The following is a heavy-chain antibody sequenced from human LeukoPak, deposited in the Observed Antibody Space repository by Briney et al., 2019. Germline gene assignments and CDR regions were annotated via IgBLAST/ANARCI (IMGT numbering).Heavy chain of an antibody. CDR2: INPNSGGT. V-gene: IGHV1-2*02. CDR1: GYTFTGYY. D-gene: IGHD2-2*01. CDR3: ARGEGCSSTSCYPHPFDY. J-gene: IGHJ4*02. Sequence: ASVKVSCKASGYTFTGYYMHWVRQAPGQGLEWMGWINPNSGGTNYAQKFQGRVTMTRDTSISTAYMELSRLRSDDTAVYYCARGEGCSSTSCYPHPFDYWGQGTLVTVSS.